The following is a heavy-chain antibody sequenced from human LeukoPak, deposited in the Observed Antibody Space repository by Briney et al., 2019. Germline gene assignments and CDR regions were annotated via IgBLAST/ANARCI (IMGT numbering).Heavy chain of an antibody. CDR3: ARGHRVAGTGAKGPNWFDP. V-gene: IGHV4-38-2*02. D-gene: IGHD6-19*01. J-gene: IGHJ5*02. CDR2: IYHSGST. Sequence: ASETLSLTCTVSGYSISSGYYWGWIRQPPGKGLEWIGSIYHSGSTYYNPSLKSRVTISVDTSKNQFSLKLSSVTAADTAVHYCARGHRVAGTGAKGPNWFDPWGQGTLVTVSS. CDR1: GYSISSGYY.